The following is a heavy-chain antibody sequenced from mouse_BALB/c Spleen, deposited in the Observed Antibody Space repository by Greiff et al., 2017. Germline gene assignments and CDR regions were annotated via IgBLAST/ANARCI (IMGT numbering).Heavy chain of an antibody. CDR3: ARRGSYYAMDY. Sequence: DVMLVESGGGLVKLGGSLKLSCAASGFTFSSYYMSWVRQTPEKRLELVAAINSNGGSTYYPDTVKGRFTISRDNAKNTLYLQMSSLKSEDTALYYCARRGSYYAMDYWGQGTSVTVSS. CDR1: GFTFSSYY. J-gene: IGHJ4*01. D-gene: IGHD3-1*01. CDR2: INSNGGST. V-gene: IGHV5-6-2*01.